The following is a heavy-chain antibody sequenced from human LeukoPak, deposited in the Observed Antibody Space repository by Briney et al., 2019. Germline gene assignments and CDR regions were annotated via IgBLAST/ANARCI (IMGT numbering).Heavy chain of an antibody. J-gene: IGHJ5*02. CDR2: IKSKSDGETI. CDR3: TTDMDR. Sequence: GSLRLSCTASGFTFSNAWMSWVRQAPGKGLEWVGRIKSKSDGETIDYAAPVQGRFSISRDDSKNTLYLQMNSLKTEDTAVYYCTTDMDRWGQGTLVIVSS. CDR1: GFTFSNAW. V-gene: IGHV3-15*01.